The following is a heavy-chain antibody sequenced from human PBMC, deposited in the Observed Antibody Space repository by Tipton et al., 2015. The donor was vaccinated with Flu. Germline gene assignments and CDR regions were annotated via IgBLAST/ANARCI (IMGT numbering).Heavy chain of an antibody. D-gene: IGHD6-19*01. CDR1: GFTFSGYG. J-gene: IGHJ4*02. CDR2: IRHDGSDK. V-gene: IGHV3-30*02. CDR3: AKDGWDTSGWYPFDY. Sequence: SGFTFSGYGVHWVRQAPGKGLEWVAFIRHDGSDKYYADSVKGRSTISRDDSKNALYLLMSSLRPEDTAVYYCAKDGWDTSGWYPFDYWGQGTLVTVSA.